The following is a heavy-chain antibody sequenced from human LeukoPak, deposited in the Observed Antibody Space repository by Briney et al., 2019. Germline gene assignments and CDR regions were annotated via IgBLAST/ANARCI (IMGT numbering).Heavy chain of an antibody. CDR3: AKDRNSEYFDF. CDR1: GFTISSYG. V-gene: IGHV3-33*06. CDR2: IWYDGSNK. D-gene: IGHD4-23*01. Sequence: SLRLSCAPSGFTISSYGVHWVRQTPGRGLEWVAVIWYDGSNKYYEDSVKGRFTISRDNSKNTLYLQMNSLRAEDTAVYYCAKDRNSEYFDFWGQGTLVTVSS. J-gene: IGHJ4*02.